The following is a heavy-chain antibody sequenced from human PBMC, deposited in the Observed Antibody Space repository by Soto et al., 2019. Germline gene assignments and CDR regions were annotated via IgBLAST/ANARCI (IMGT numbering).Heavy chain of an antibody. Sequence: QLQLQESGPGLVKPSETLSLTCTVSGGSISSSSHSWAWIRQPPGKGLEWIGSIYYSGRTYYNPSLKSRVTISVDTSKSEFSLRLSSVTAADTAVYFCARQFRRDFYDSSGYPDYWGRGTLVTVSS. CDR3: ARQFRRDFYDSSGYPDY. V-gene: IGHV4-39*01. J-gene: IGHJ4*02. CDR1: GGSISSSSHS. CDR2: IYYSGRT. D-gene: IGHD3-22*01.